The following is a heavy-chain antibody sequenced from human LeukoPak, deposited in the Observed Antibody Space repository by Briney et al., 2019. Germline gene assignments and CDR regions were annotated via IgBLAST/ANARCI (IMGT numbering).Heavy chain of an antibody. CDR2: LRGDGET. CDR1: GFTFSSYA. D-gene: IGHD3-16*01. Sequence: GGSLRLSCAASGFTFSSYAMSWVRQAPARGLEWVSSLRGDGETFYADSVKGRFTLSRDESRNTVYLQMNNLRVEDTAVYFCAKASWVSSADAVLWGQGTLVSVSS. J-gene: IGHJ4*02. CDR3: AKASWVSSADAVL. V-gene: IGHV3-23*01.